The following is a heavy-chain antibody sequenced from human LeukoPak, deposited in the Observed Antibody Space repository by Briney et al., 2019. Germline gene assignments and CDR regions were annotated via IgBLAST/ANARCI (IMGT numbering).Heavy chain of an antibody. CDR1: GYSFTSSW. CDR2: IYPVDSDT. J-gene: IGHJ4*02. Sequence: GESLKISCKGSGYSFTSSWIGWVRQMPGKGPEWMGIIYPVDSDTKYSPSFQGQVTISADKSISTAFLQWSSLKASDTAMYYCARPSGTYNRFDYWGKGTLVTVSS. CDR3: ARPSGTYNRFDY. D-gene: IGHD1-26*01. V-gene: IGHV5-51*01.